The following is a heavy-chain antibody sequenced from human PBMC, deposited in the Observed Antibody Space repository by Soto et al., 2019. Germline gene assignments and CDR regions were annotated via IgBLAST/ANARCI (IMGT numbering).Heavy chain of an antibody. V-gene: IGHV4-4*07. J-gene: IGHJ4*02. CDR2: FSLSGTT. Sequence: LSRTGTVSGASITCTSYWSWIRQRSGKGLEWIGRFSLSGTTNYNPSLRSRVTMSADVSKNQFSLRLTSVTAADTALYYCARGMTPPGAPAWYYFDSWGQGTLVTVSS. D-gene: IGHD2-8*02. CDR1: GASITCTSY. CDR3: ARGMTPPGAPAWYYFDS.